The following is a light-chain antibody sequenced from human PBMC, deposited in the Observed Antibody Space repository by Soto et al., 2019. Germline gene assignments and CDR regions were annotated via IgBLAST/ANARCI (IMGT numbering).Light chain of an antibody. J-gene: IGKJ2*01. CDR3: QQYNSYSGYT. V-gene: IGKV1-5*03. CDR1: QSISSW. CDR2: KAS. Sequence: DIQMTQSPSTLSASVGDRVTITCRASQSISSWLAWYQQKPGKAPKLLIYKASSLESGVPSRFSGSGSGTEFAPTISSLQPDYFATYYCQQYNSYSGYTFGQGTKLKIK.